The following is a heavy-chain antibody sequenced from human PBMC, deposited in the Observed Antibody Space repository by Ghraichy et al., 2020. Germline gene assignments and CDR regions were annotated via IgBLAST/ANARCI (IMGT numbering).Heavy chain of an antibody. CDR3: ARGRRGYSGWYGSYDY. Sequence: GGSLRLSCAASGFIFSSYWMYWVRQTPGKGLVWVSRIISDGSSTTYADSVRGRFTISRDNAKNRLYLQMNSLRAEDTAVYYCARGRRGYSGWYGSYDYWGQGTLVTVSS. J-gene: IGHJ4*02. V-gene: IGHV3-74*01. D-gene: IGHD6-19*01. CDR2: IISDGSST. CDR1: GFIFSSYW.